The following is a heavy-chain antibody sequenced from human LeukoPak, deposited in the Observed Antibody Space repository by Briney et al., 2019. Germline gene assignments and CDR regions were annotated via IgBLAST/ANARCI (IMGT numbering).Heavy chain of an antibody. CDR3: ASLYSSSRDFDY. J-gene: IGHJ4*02. CDR2: ISSSGSTI. Sequence: GGPLRLSCAASGFTFSDYYMSWIRQAPGKGLEWVSYISSSGSTIYYADSVKGRFTISRDNAKNSLYLQMNSLRAEDTAVYYCASLYSSSRDFDYWGQGTLVTVSS. V-gene: IGHV3-11*01. CDR1: GFTFSDYY. D-gene: IGHD6-6*01.